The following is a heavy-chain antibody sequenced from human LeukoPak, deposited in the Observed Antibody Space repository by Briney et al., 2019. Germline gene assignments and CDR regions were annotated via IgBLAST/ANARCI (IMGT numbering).Heavy chain of an antibody. V-gene: IGHV1-69*13. CDR1: GYTFTGYY. CDR2: IIPIFGTA. J-gene: IGHJ4*02. Sequence: SVKVSCKASGYTFTGYYMHWVRQAPGQGLEWMGGIIPIFGTANYAQKFQGRVTITADESTSTAYMELSSLRSEDTAVYYCAREGEPLWFGELALDYWGQGTLVTVSS. CDR3: AREGEPLWFGELALDY. D-gene: IGHD3-10*01.